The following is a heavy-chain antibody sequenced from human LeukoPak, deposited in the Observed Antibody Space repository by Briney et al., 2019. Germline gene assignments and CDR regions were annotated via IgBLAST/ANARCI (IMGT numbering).Heavy chain of an antibody. D-gene: IGHD2-21*02. CDR1: GYSFTSYC. Sequence: GESLKISCKGSGYSFTSYCIGWVGQMPGKGLEWMGIIYLGDSDTRYSASFQGQVTSSADQPTSTAYPQWSSLKASDTAMYYCARRAYCGGDCYTHYYYYMDVWGKGTTVTVSS. CDR3: ARRAYCGGDCYTHYYYYMDV. J-gene: IGHJ6*03. CDR2: IYLGDSDT. V-gene: IGHV5-51*01.